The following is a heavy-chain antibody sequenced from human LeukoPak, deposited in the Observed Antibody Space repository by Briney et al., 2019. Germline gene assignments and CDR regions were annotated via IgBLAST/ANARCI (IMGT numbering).Heavy chain of an antibody. J-gene: IGHJ4*02. CDR3: ARDCGGDYFDY. CDR1: GFTVSSNY. V-gene: IGHV3-66*01. Sequence: GGSLRLSCAASGFTVSSNYMSWVRQAPGKGLESVSVIYSGGSTYYADSVKGRFTISRDNSKNTLYLQMNSLRAEDTAVYYCARDCGGDYFDYWGQGTLVTVSS. CDR2: IYSGGST. D-gene: IGHD2-21*01.